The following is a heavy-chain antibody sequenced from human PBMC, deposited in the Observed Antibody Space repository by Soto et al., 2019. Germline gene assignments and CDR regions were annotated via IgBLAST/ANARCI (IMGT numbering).Heavy chain of an antibody. Sequence: GQSLKISCEGPGYSFTSYWIGWVRQMPGKGLEWMGIIYPGDSDTRYSPSFQGQVTISADKSISTAYLQWSSLKASDTAMYYCARWRMSSPQYYFDYWGQGTLVTVSS. CDR2: IYPGDSDT. D-gene: IGHD6-6*01. CDR3: ARWRMSSPQYYFDY. J-gene: IGHJ4*02. V-gene: IGHV5-51*01. CDR1: GYSFTSYW.